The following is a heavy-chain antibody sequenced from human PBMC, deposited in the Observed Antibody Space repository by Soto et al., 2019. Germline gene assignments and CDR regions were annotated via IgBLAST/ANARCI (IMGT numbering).Heavy chain of an antibody. CDR3: ARAEYSSGWYGGPYGMDD. J-gene: IGHJ6*02. V-gene: IGHV1-69*01. Sequence: QVQLVQFGAEVKKPGSSVKVSCKASGGTFSSYAISWVRQAPGQGLEWMGGIIPIFGTANYAQKFHGRVTLTAEESTSTAYTELSSLRSEDTAVYYCARAEYSSGWYGGPYGMDDWGQGTTVTVSS. D-gene: IGHD6-19*01. CDR1: GGTFSSYA. CDR2: IIPIFGTA.